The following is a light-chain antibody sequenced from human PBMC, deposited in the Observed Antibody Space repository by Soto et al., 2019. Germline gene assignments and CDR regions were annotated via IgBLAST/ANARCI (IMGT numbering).Light chain of an antibody. CDR3: QQYNDWPPFT. J-gene: IGKJ3*01. Sequence: EIVMTQSPATLSVSPGERATLSCRASQTVSVNLAWYQQKPGRAPRLLIYGASTRATGVPARFSGSGSGTEFNLTISSLQSEDFAVYYCQQYNDWPPFTFGPGTRVDIK. CDR2: GAS. V-gene: IGKV3-15*01. CDR1: QTVSVN.